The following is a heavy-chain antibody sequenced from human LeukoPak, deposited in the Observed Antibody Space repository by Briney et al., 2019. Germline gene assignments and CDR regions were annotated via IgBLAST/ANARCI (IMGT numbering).Heavy chain of an antibody. D-gene: IGHD2-2*01. Sequence: ETLSLTCTVSGGSISNGSYYWSWVRQAPGKGLEWVANIKQDGSEKYYVDSVKGRFTISRDNAKNSLYLQMNSLRAEDTAVYYCARDYYARDWFDPWGQGTLVTVSS. CDR2: IKQDGSEK. J-gene: IGHJ5*02. V-gene: IGHV3-7*01. CDR1: GGSISNGSYY. CDR3: ARDYYARDWFDP.